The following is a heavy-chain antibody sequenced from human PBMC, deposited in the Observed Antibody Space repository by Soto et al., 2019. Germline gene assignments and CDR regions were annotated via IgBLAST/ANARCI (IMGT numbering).Heavy chain of an antibody. CDR1: GCTFTSYA. CDR2: INAGNGNA. V-gene: IGHV1-3*01. J-gene: IGHJ4*02. Sequence: QVQLVQSGAEGKKPGASVKVSCKASGCTFTSYAMHWVRQAPGQRLEWMGWINAGNGNAKYSQKFQGRVTITRDTSASTADMELSSLRSEDTAVYYCASESYGGEFDYWGQGTLVTVSS. CDR3: ASESYGGEFDY. D-gene: IGHD4-17*01.